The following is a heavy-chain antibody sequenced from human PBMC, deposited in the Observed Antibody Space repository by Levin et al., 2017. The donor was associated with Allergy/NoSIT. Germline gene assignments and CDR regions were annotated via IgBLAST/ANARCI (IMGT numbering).Heavy chain of an antibody. CDR1: GFTFSGSA. Sequence: PGGSLRLSCAASGFTFSGSAMHWVRQASGKGLEWVGRIRSKANSYATAYAASVKGRFTISRDDSKNTAYLQMNSLKTEDTAVYYCTRRRPLDAFDIWGQGTMVTVSS. V-gene: IGHV3-73*01. J-gene: IGHJ3*02. CDR2: IRSKANSYAT. CDR3: TRRRPLDAFDI.